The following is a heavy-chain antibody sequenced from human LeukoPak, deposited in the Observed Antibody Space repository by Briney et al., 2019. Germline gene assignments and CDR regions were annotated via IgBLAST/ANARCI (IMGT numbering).Heavy chain of an antibody. Sequence: PGGSLRLSCAASGXTFSNYWMHWVRQAPGKGPVWVSRIKSGGSSTRFADSVQGRFTISRDNGKNTVYLQMNSLRAEDTAVYYCARGGDTSNWYPGYFDYWGQGALVTVSS. J-gene: IGHJ4*02. V-gene: IGHV3-74*01. CDR1: GXTFSNYW. CDR3: ARGGDTSNWYPGYFDY. D-gene: IGHD6-13*01. CDR2: IKSGGSST.